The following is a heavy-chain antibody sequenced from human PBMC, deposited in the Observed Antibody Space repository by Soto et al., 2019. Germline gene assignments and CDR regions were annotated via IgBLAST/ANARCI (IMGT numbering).Heavy chain of an antibody. Sequence: ASVKVSCKASGYTFTSYGISWVRQAPGQGLEWIGWISAYNGNTNYAQKLQGRVTMTTDTSTSTAYMELRSLRSDDTAVYYCAGGYCSGGSCYSGLFDYWGREPWSPSPQ. CDR3: AGGYCSGGSCYSGLFDY. D-gene: IGHD2-15*01. CDR2: ISAYNGNT. CDR1: GYTFTSYG. V-gene: IGHV1-18*01. J-gene: IGHJ4*02.